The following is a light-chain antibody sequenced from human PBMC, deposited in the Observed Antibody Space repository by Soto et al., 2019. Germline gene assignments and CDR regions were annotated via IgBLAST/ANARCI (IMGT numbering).Light chain of an antibody. Sequence: QSALTQPASVSGSPGQSITISCTGTSSDVGGYNYVFWYQQHPGKAPKLMIYDVSNRHSGVSNRFSGSKSGNTASLTISGLQAEDEADYYCSSYTSSSTGIVFGTGTKLTVL. CDR1: SSDVGGYNY. CDR3: SSYTSSSTGIV. CDR2: DVS. V-gene: IGLV2-14*01. J-gene: IGLJ1*01.